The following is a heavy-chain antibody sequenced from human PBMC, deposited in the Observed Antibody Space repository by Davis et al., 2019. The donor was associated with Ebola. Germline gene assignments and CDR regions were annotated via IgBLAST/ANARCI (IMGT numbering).Heavy chain of an antibody. J-gene: IGHJ1*01. Sequence: GGSLRLSCAASGFTFSSYGIHWFRQAPGKGLEWVAVISYDGSNEYYADSVKGRFTIARDNAKNTLYLQMNSLRPEDTAVYYCAKDQHQLPSSYFQHWGQGTLVTVSS. CDR2: ISYDGSNE. CDR3: AKDQHQLPSSYFQH. D-gene: IGHD2-2*01. V-gene: IGHV3-30*18. CDR1: GFTFSSYG.